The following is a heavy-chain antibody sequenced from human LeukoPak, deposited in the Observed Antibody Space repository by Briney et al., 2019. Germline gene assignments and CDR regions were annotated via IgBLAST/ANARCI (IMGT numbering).Heavy chain of an antibody. CDR2: VTGGGTGT. CDR3: AKRYYGSETYFALDI. Sequence: GGSLRLSCAASGFTFSNYGMYWVRQAPGEGLEWVSAVTGGGTGTYYAVSVKGRFTISRDNSKNTLYLQMNSLRAEDTAVYFCAKRYYGSETYFALDIWGQGTVVTVSS. CDR1: GFTFSNYG. D-gene: IGHD3-10*01. V-gene: IGHV3-23*01. J-gene: IGHJ3*02.